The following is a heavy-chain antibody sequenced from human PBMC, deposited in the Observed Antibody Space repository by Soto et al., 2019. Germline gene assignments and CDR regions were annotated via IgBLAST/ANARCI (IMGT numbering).Heavy chain of an antibody. CDR1: GGSISSGGYY. D-gene: IGHD2-2*01. V-gene: IGHV4-31*03. CDR2: IYYSGST. CDR3: ARVNTFKSIVVLLSAYAYHCYRIDV. J-gene: IGHJ6*02. Sequence: PSETLSLTCTVSGGSISSGGYYWSWIRQHPGKGLEWIGYIYYSGSTYYNPSLKSRVTISVDTSKNQFSLKLSSVTAADTAVYYCARVNTFKSIVVLLSAYAYHCYRIDVPAQRTTVPVSS.